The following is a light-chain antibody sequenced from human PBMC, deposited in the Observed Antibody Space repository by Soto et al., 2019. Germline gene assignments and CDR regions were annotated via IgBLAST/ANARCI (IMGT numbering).Light chain of an antibody. J-gene: IGKJ4*01. V-gene: IGKV1-39*01. CDR3: QQSYSTPLT. Sequence: DIQMTQSPSSLSASVGDRVTITCRASQSISSYLNWYQQKPGKAPKLLIYAASSLQSGVPSRFSGSVSGTDFPLTISSLQPEDFATYYCQQSYSTPLTLGGGTKVEIK. CDR1: QSISSY. CDR2: AAS.